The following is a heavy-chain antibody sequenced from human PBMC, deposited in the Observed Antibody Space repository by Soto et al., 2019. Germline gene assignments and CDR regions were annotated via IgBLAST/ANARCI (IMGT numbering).Heavy chain of an antibody. CDR3: ARERRRAATILGFDY. CDR2: IYYSGTT. Sequence: SETLSLTCTVSGGSISSSDYYRSWIRQHPGKGLEWIGYIYYSGTTYYNPSLKSRVTISVDTSKNQFSLKLSSVTAADTAVYYCARERRRAATILGFDYWGQGTPVTVSS. V-gene: IGHV4-31*03. J-gene: IGHJ4*02. CDR1: GGSISSSDYY. D-gene: IGHD5-12*01.